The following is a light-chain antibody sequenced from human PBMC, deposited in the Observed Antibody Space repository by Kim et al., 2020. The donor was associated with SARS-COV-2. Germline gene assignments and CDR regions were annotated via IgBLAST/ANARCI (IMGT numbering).Light chain of an antibody. CDR1: QDIGND. CDR3: LQHNSYPIT. J-gene: IGKJ5*01. V-gene: IGKV1-17*01. CDR2: GAS. Sequence: ESVGDRVTITCRASQDIGNDLGWYQQSPGRAPKRLIYGASSLQSGVPSRFSGSGSGTEFTLTISSLQPEDFATYFCLQHNSYPITFGQGTRLEIK.